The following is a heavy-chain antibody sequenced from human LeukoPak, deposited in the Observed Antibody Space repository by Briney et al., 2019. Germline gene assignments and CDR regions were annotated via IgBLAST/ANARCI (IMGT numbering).Heavy chain of an antibody. V-gene: IGHV3-30-3*01. Sequence: GGSLRLSCAASGFTFSSYAMHWVRQAPGKGLEGVAVISYDGSNKYYADSVKGRFTISRDNSKNTMYLQMNSLRAEDTAVYYCARDSAQQWLVRGALYWGQGTLVTVSS. CDR2: ISYDGSNK. J-gene: IGHJ4*02. D-gene: IGHD6-19*01. CDR1: GFTFSSYA. CDR3: ARDSAQQWLVRGALY.